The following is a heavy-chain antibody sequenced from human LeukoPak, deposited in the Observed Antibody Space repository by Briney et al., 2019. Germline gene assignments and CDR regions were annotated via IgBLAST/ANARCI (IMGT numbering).Heavy chain of an antibody. D-gene: IGHD6-13*01. CDR2: IYSGGTT. CDR3: ARDHHRIAASGSGG. V-gene: IGHV3-53*01. Sequence: PAESLTLSCKASGFTVSNNYMNWVRQPPGKGLEWVAFIYSGGTTNYADSVKGRFTISRDNSKNTLYLNMTYVRVEDTAVYYCARDHHRIAASGSGGWAEGTLVTVSS. J-gene: IGHJ4*02. CDR1: GFTVSNNY.